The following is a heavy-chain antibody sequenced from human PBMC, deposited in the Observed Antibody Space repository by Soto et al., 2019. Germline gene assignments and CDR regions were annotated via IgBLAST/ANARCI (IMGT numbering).Heavy chain of an antibody. CDR1: GFSFSSYG. CDR3: VKGQLSPLI. D-gene: IGHD1-1*01. CDR2: INYSGEPT. Sequence: EEQLLESGGGLVQPGGSLRLSCAASGFSFSSYGMSWVRQAPGKGLEWVSVINYSGEPTNYADSVKGRFTISRDDSKNTLYLQMNSLRAEDTAVYYCVKGQLSPLIWGQGTMVTVSS. J-gene: IGHJ3*02. V-gene: IGHV3-23*01.